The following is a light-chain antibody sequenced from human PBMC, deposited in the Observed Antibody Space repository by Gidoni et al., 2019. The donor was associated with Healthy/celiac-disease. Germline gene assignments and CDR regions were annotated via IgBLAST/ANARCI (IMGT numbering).Light chain of an antibody. CDR2: AAS. CDR1: QGISNS. Sequence: EIQLTQSQSSLSASVGDRVTITCRASQGISNSLAWYQQKPGKAPKLLLYAASRLESGVPSRFSGSGSGTDYTLTIISLQPEDFATYYCQQYYSTPLTFGGGTKVEIK. J-gene: IGKJ4*01. V-gene: IGKV1-NL1*01. CDR3: QQYYSTPLT.